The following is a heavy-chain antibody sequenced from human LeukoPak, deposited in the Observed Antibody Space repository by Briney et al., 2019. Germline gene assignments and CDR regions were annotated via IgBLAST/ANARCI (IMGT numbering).Heavy chain of an antibody. CDR3: ARARFVATLFFDD. V-gene: IGHV3-11*01. CDR1: GFTFSDYY. J-gene: IGHJ4*02. CDR2: ISSSGSTI. Sequence: PGGSLRLSCAASGFTFSDYYMSWSRQAPGKGLEWVSYISSSGSTIYYADSVRGRFTISRDNAKNSLYLQMNRLRAEDTALYYCARARFVATLFFDDWGQGTLVTVSS. D-gene: IGHD5-12*01.